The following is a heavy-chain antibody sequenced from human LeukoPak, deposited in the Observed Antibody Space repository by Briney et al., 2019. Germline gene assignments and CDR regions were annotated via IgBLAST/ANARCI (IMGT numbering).Heavy chain of an antibody. CDR2: ISAYNGNT. D-gene: IGHD4-17*01. CDR3: ARCDYGDYGNAFDI. J-gene: IGHJ3*02. Sequence: EASVKVSCKASGYTFTSYGISWVRQAPGQGLEWMGWISAYNGNTNYAQKLQGRVTMTTDTSTSTAYMELRSLRSDDTAVYYCARCDYGDYGNAFDIWGQGTMVTVSS. CDR1: GYTFTSYG. V-gene: IGHV1-18*01.